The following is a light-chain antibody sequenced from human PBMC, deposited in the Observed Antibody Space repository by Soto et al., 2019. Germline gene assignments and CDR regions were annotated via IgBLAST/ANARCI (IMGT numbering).Light chain of an antibody. CDR1: QSISSW. Sequence: DIQMTQSPSTLSASVGDRVTITCRARQSISSWLAWYQQKPGKAPKLLIYKASSLESGVPSRFSGSGSGTEFALTISSLQPDDFATYYCQQYNRYSRTFGQGTKVEIK. J-gene: IGKJ1*01. CDR2: KAS. CDR3: QQYNRYSRT. V-gene: IGKV1-5*03.